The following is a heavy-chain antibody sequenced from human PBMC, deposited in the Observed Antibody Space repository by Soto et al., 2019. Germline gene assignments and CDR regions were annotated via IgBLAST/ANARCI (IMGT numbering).Heavy chain of an antibody. D-gene: IGHD5-12*01. V-gene: IGHV4-31*03. CDR2: ISYSGST. CDR3: AREWSSGYDYDNYGMDV. J-gene: IGHJ6*02. Sequence: SETLSLTCSVSGGSIGGGGDYWSWIRQHPGTGLEWIGHISYSGSTYYNTSLKSRVTISVDTSRNQFSLIVSSVTAADTAVYYCAREWSSGYDYDNYGMDVWGQGTTVTVSS. CDR1: GGSIGGGGDY.